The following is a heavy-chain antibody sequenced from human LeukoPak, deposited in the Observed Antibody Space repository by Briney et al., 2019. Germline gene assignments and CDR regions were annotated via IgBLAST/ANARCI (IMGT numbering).Heavy chain of an antibody. D-gene: IGHD5-18*01. CDR2: LYPGASDT. Sequence: GESLKISCKGSGFTFTTSWIGWVRQMPGKGLEWMAILYPGASDTRYSPSFQGQVTISADRSVSTAYLQWRSLKASDSAMYYCARGRGYSYGTDFDYWGQGTLVTVSS. V-gene: IGHV5-51*01. J-gene: IGHJ4*02. CDR1: GFTFTTSW. CDR3: ARGRGYSYGTDFDY.